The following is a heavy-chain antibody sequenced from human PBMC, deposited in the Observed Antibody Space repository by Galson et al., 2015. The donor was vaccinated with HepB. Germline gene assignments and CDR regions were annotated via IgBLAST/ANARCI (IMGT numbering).Heavy chain of an antibody. CDR2: IWKDGSNK. J-gene: IGHJ4*02. D-gene: IGHD6-13*01. V-gene: IGHV3-33*01. Sequence: SLRLSYAASGFAFGNYGMHWARQAPGKGLEWMALIWKDGSNKHYADSLKGRFRISRDNAKNTLFLEADSLRAEDTAVYYCAREDATITVAALEYRGQGVLVTVSS. CDR1: GFAFGNYG. CDR3: AREDATITVAALEY.